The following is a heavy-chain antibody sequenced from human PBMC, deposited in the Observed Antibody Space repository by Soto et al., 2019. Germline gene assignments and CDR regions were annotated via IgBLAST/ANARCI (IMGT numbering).Heavy chain of an antibody. V-gene: IGHV3-30-3*01. J-gene: IGHJ5*02. CDR2: ISYDGSDK. CDR3: ARGAPYYVFWSGAPFDP. D-gene: IGHD3-3*01. Sequence: QVQLVESGGGVVQPGRSLRLSCAASGFTFSNYAMHWVRQAPGKGLEWVAVISYDGSDKFYADSVKGRFTISRDNSKNTLYLQMNSLRAEDTAVYYCARGAPYYVFWSGAPFDPWGQGTLVTVSS. CDR1: GFTFSNYA.